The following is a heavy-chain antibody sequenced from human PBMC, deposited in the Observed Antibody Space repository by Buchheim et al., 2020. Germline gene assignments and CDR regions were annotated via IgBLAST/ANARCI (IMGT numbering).Heavy chain of an antibody. CDR3: ARGGSSGGVDYYYGMDV. CDR2: IYYSGST. CDR1: GGSISSYY. Sequence: QVQLQESGPGLVKPSETLSLTCTVSGGSISSYYWSWIRQPPGKGLEWIGYIYYSGSTNYNPSLKSRVTISVDKSKNQFSLKLSSVTAADTAVYYCARGGSSGGVDYYYGMDVWGQGTT. V-gene: IGHV4-59*01. D-gene: IGHD6-19*01. J-gene: IGHJ6*02.